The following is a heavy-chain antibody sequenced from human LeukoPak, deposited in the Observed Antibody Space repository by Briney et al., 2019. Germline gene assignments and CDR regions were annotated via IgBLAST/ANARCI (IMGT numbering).Heavy chain of an antibody. Sequence: SETLSLTCTVSGGSISSYYWSWIRQPPGKGLEWIGYIYYSGSTNYNPSLKSRVTISEDTSKNQFSLKLSSVTAADTAVYYCARARLVRGFDPWGQGTLVTVSS. D-gene: IGHD3-10*01. CDR1: GGSISSYY. V-gene: IGHV4-59*01. CDR3: ARARLVRGFDP. J-gene: IGHJ5*02. CDR2: IYYSGST.